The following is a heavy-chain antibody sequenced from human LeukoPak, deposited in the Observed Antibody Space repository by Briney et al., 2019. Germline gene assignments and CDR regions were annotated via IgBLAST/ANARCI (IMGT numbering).Heavy chain of an antibody. CDR3: ARTYYYDSSGYYYDYYFDY. J-gene: IGHJ4*02. V-gene: IGHV4-59*01. CDR1: GGSISSYD. D-gene: IGHD3-22*01. Sequence: SETLSLTCTVSGGSISSYDWSWIRQPPGKGLEWIGYIYYSGSTNYNPSLKSRVTISVDTSKNQFSLKLSSVTAADTAVYYRARTYYYDSSGYYYDYYFDYWGQGTLVIVSA. CDR2: IYYSGST.